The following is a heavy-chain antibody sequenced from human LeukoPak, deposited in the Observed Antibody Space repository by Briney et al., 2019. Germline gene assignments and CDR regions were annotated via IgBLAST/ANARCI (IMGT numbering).Heavy chain of an antibody. CDR1: GFTFSSYE. CDR2: ISSSGSTI. V-gene: IGHV3-48*03. D-gene: IGHD3-22*01. CDR3: ARSPKGYEYDSSGYLGY. Sequence: GGSLRLSCAASGFTFSSYEMNWVRQAPGKGLEWVSYISSSGSTIYYADSVKCRFTISRDNAKNSLYLQMNSLRAEDTAVYYCARSPKGYEYDSSGYLGYWGQGTLVTVSS. J-gene: IGHJ4*02.